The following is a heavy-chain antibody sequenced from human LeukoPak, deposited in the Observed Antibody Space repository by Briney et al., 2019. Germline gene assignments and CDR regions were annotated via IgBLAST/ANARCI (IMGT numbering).Heavy chain of an antibody. Sequence: TGGSLRLFCAASGFTFSDYYMSWIRQAPGKGLEGVSYISSSCSTIYYADSVKGRFTISRDNAKNSLYLQMNSLRAEDTAVYYCAELGITMIGGVWGKGTTVTISS. CDR1: GFTFSDYY. J-gene: IGHJ6*04. D-gene: IGHD3-10*02. V-gene: IGHV3-11*04. CDR2: ISSSCSTI. CDR3: AELGITMIGGV.